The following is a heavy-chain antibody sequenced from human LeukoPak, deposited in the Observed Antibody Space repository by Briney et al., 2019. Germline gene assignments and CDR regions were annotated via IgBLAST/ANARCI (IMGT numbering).Heavy chain of an antibody. CDR2: SSGYNGNT. Sequence: ASVKVSCKASGYTXISYGISRVRQAPGQGLEWMAWSSGYNGNTNYAQNLQGRVTMTTDTSTSTAYMELRSLRSDDTAVYYCARGLGVVTAQSEQPKPRYFDLWGRGTQVTVSS. CDR3: ARGLGVVTAQSEQPKPRYFDL. J-gene: IGHJ2*01. CDR1: GYTXISYG. V-gene: IGHV1-18*01. D-gene: IGHD2-21*02.